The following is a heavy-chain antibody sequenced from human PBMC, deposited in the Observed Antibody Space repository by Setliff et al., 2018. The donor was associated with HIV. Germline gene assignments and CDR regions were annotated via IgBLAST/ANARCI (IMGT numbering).Heavy chain of an antibody. CDR2: IHYSGST. D-gene: IGHD2-15*01. CDR1: GGSIRSH. CDR3: ARVDRVESAFDI. V-gene: IGHV4-59*11. J-gene: IGHJ3*02. Sequence: KPSETLSLTCSVSGGSIRSHWSWIRQPPGKGLEWVGYIHYSGSTKYNTSLKRRVTMSVDTSKNQFSLKLNSVTAADTAVYYCARVDRVESAFDIWGQGTMVTVSS.